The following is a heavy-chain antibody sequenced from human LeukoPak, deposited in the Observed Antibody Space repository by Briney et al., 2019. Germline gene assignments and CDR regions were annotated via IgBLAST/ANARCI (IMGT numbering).Heavy chain of an antibody. D-gene: IGHD3-22*01. V-gene: IGHV3-66*01. Sequence: PGGSLRLSCAASGFTVSSNYMSWVRQVPGKGLEWVSVIYSGGSTYYADSVKGRFTISRDNSKNTLYLQMNSLRAEDTAVYYCARDRYYDSSGYSYYFDYWGQGTLVTVSS. CDR3: ARDRYYDSSGYSYYFDY. CDR2: IYSGGST. J-gene: IGHJ4*02. CDR1: GFTVSSNY.